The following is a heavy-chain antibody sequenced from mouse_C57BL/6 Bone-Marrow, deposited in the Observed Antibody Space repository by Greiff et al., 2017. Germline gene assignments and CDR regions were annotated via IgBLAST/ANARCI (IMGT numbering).Heavy chain of an antibody. J-gene: IGHJ1*03. CDR1: GFTFSSYG. Sequence: VQLQQSGGDLVKPGGSLKLSCAASGFTFSSYGMSWVRQTPDKRLEWVATISSGGSYTYYPDSVKGRFTISRDNAKNTLYLQMSSLKSEDTAMYYCASHDGYFYWYFDVWGTGTTVTVSS. CDR3: ASHDGYFYWYFDV. V-gene: IGHV5-6*01. CDR2: ISSGGSYT. D-gene: IGHD2-3*01.